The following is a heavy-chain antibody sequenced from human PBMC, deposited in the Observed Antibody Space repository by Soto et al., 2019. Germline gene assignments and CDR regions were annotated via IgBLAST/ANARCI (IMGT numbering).Heavy chain of an antibody. CDR3: ARDPRWRELLLDY. D-gene: IGHD3-10*01. J-gene: IGHJ4*02. CDR2: ISNDGSDI. CDR1: GFPFTDYS. V-gene: IGHV3-30-3*01. Sequence: QVQLVESGGGVVQPGRSLRLSCAASGFPFTDYSLHWVRQAPGKGLEWVAIISNDGSDIDYADSVKGRFTISRDNSNNMLHLEMNSLRMEDSAVYYCARDPRWRELLLDYWGQETLVTVSS.